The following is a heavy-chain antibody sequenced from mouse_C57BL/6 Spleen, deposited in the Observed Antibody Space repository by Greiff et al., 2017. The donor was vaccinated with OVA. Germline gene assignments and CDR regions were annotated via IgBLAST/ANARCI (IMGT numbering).Heavy chain of an antibody. J-gene: IGHJ4*01. D-gene: IGHD2-5*01. Sequence: VQLQQSGPELVKPGASVKISCKASGYSFTDYNMNWVKQSNGKSLEWIGVINPNYGTTSYNQKFKGKATLTVDQSSSTAYMQLNSLTSEDSAVYDRARGGGDSNYGAMDYWGQGTSVTVSS. CDR2: INPNYGTT. CDR3: ARGGGDSNYGAMDY. V-gene: IGHV1-39*01. CDR1: GYSFTDYN.